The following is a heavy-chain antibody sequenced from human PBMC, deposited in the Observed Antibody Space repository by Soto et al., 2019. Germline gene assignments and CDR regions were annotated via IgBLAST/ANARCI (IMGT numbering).Heavy chain of an antibody. J-gene: IGHJ2*01. CDR3: AREGDGSGGSCYSLGWYFDL. CDR1: GGTFSSYA. Sequence: QVQLVQSGAEVKKPGSSVKVSCKASGGTFSSYAISWVRQAPGQGLEWMGGIIHIFGTANYAQKFQGRVTITADESTSTAYMELSSLRAEDTAVYYCAREGDGSGGSCYSLGWYFDLWGRGTLVTVSS. CDR2: IIHIFGTA. V-gene: IGHV1-69*01. D-gene: IGHD2-15*01.